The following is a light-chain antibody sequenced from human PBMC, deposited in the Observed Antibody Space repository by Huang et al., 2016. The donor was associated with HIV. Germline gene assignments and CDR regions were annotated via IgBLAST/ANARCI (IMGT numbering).Light chain of an antibody. CDR1: QSVNNK. V-gene: IGKV3-15*01. CDR3: QQYSNWTPWT. Sequence: EVVMTQSPVTLSVSPGERATLSCRASQSVNNKLAWFQQKPGQAPRLRIHDASIRATGIPDRFSGSGSWTEFTLTISSLQSEDFAVYYCQQYSNWTPWTFGQGTKVEIK. J-gene: IGKJ1*01. CDR2: DAS.